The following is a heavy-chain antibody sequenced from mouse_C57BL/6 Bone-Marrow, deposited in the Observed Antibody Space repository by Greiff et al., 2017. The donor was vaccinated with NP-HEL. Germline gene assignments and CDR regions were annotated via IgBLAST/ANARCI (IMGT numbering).Heavy chain of an antibody. D-gene: IGHD2-3*01. CDR2: ISSGGDYI. CDR1: GFTFSSYA. Sequence: EVKLMESGEGLVKPGGSLKLSCAASGFTFSSYAMSWVRQTPEKRLEWVAYISSGGDYIYYADTVKGRFTISRDNARNTLYLQMSSLKSEDTAMYYCTRDRWSRAMDYWGQGTSVTVSS. J-gene: IGHJ4*01. V-gene: IGHV5-9-1*02. CDR3: TRDRWSRAMDY.